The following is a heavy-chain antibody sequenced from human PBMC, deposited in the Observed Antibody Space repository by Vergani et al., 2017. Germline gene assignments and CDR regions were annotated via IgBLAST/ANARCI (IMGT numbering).Heavy chain of an antibody. V-gene: IGHV3-7*01. CDR2: IKQDGSEK. CDR1: GFTFSSYW. Sequence: EVQLVESGGGLVQPGGSLRLSCAASGFTFSSYWMSWVRQAPGKGLEWVANIKQDGSEKYYADSVKGRFTISRDNSKNTLYLQMNSLRAEDTAVYYCAKGDYGDYPRYFQHWGQGTLVTVSS. D-gene: IGHD4-17*01. CDR3: AKGDYGDYPRYFQH. J-gene: IGHJ1*01.